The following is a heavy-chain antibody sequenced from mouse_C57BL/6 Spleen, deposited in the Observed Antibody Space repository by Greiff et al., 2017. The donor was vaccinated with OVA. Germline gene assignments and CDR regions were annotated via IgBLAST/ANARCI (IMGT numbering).Heavy chain of an antibody. J-gene: IGHJ2*01. V-gene: IGHV1-19*01. CDR3: ARNYYVDYFDY. Sequence: EVQLQQSGPVLVKPGASVKMSCKASGYTFTDYYMNWVKQSHGKSLEWIGVINPYNGGTSYNQKFKGKATLTVDKSSSTAYMELNSLTSEDSAVYYCARNYYVDYFDYWGQGTTLTVSS. D-gene: IGHD1-1*01. CDR1: GYTFTDYY. CDR2: INPYNGGT.